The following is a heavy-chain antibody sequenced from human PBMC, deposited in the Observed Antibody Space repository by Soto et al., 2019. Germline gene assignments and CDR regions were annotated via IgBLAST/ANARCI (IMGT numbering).Heavy chain of an antibody. Sequence: HPGGSLRLSCAASGFTFDDYAMHWVRQAPGKGLEWVSGISWNSGSIGYADSVKGRFTISRDNAKNSLYLQMNSLRAEDTALYYCAKDPIAAAHPYGMDVWGQGTTVTVSS. J-gene: IGHJ6*02. CDR3: AKDPIAAAHPYGMDV. CDR2: ISWNSGSI. CDR1: GFTFDDYA. V-gene: IGHV3-9*01. D-gene: IGHD6-13*01.